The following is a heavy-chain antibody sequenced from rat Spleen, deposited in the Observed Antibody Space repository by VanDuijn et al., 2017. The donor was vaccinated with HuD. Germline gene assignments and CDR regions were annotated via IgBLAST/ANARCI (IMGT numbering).Heavy chain of an antibody. CDR3: ARHGGGVDAFDY. V-gene: IGHV5S13*01. Sequence: EVQLVESGGGLGQPGRSLKLSCAASGFTFSNYGMAWVRQAPTKGLEWVASINTDGGSTYYRDSVKGRFTISRDNVKSTLYLQMDSLRSEDTATYYCARHGGGVDAFDYWGQGVMVTVSS. J-gene: IGHJ2*01. CDR1: GFTFSNYG. CDR2: INTDGGST. D-gene: IGHD4-3*01.